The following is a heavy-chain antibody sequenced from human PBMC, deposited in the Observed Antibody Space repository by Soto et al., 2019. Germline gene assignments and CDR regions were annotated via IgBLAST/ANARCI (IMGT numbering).Heavy chain of an antibody. Sequence: ASVKVSCKASGYTFTSYGISWVRQATGQGLEWMGWMNPNSGNTGYAQKFQGRVTMTRNTSISTAYMELSSLRSEDTAVYYCARINYDSSGYYYFDYWGQGTLVTVSS. CDR1: GYTFTSYG. CDR2: MNPNSGNT. D-gene: IGHD3-22*01. CDR3: ARINYDSSGYYYFDY. V-gene: IGHV1-8*02. J-gene: IGHJ4*02.